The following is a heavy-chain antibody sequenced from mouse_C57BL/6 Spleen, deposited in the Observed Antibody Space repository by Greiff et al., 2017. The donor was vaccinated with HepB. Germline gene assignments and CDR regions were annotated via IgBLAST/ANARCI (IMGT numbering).Heavy chain of an antibody. D-gene: IGHD1-1*02. J-gene: IGHJ4*01. V-gene: IGHV5-17*01. CDR3: ARTGGPYAMDY. CDR2: ISSGSSTI. Sequence: EVKLQESGGGLVKPGGSLKLSCAASGFTFSDYGMHWVRQAPEKGLEWVAYISSGSSTIYYADTVKGRFTISRDNAKNTLFLQMTSLRSEDTAMYYCARTGGPYAMDYWGQGTSVTVSS. CDR1: GFTFSDYG.